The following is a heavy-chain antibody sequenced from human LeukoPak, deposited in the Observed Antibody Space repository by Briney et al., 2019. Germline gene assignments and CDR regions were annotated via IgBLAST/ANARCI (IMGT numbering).Heavy chain of an antibody. CDR2: FDPEDGET. V-gene: IGHV1-24*01. Sequence: ASVKVSCKVSGYTLTELSMHWVRQAPGKGLEWVGGFDPEDGETIYAQKFQGRVTMTEDTSTDTAYMELSSLRSEDTAVYYCATVGVYGSGSYYNWFDPWGQGTLVTVSS. D-gene: IGHD3-10*01. CDR3: ATVGVYGSGSYYNWFDP. CDR1: GYTLTELS. J-gene: IGHJ5*02.